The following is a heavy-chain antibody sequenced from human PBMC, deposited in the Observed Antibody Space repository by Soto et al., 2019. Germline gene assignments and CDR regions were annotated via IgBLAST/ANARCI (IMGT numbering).Heavy chain of an antibody. V-gene: IGHV4-39*01. CDR3: ARRWQHSGYSFDY. CDR1: GDSISSSNYY. CDR2: FFYSGST. D-gene: IGHD5-12*01. Sequence: SETLSLTCTVSGDSISSSNYYWAWIRQPPGRGLEWIASFFYSGSTYYNPSLKSRVTISVDTSMNQFSLNLNSVTAADTAVYYCARRWQHSGYSFDYWGQGTLVTVSS. J-gene: IGHJ4*02.